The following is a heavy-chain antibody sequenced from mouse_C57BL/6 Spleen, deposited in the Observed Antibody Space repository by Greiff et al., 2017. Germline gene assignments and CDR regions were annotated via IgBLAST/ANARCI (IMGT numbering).Heavy chain of an antibody. CDR2: IRSKSNNYAT. J-gene: IGHJ1*03. CDR1: GFSFNTYA. Sequence: EVQLVESGGGLVQPKGSLKLSCAASGFSFNTYAMNWVRQAPGKGLEWVARIRSKSNNYATYYADSVKDRFTISRDDSESMLYLQMNNLKTADTAMYYCVGHGYYGCGGKYFDVWGTGTTVTVSS. V-gene: IGHV10-1*01. CDR3: VGHGYYGCGGKYFDV. D-gene: IGHD2-2*01.